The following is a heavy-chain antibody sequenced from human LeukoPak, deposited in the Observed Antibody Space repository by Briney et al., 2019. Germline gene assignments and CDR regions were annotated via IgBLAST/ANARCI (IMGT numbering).Heavy chain of an antibody. D-gene: IGHD5-18*01. J-gene: IGHJ4*02. Sequence: PGGSLRLSCTASGFPFSSYALSWVRQAPGKGLEWVSAISGSGDTTYHADSVKGRFTISRDNSKNTLYLQMSSLRAEDTAVYYCARVDTVMAYYFDLWGQGTLVTVSS. CDR1: GFPFSSYA. V-gene: IGHV3-23*01. CDR3: ARVDTVMAYYFDL. CDR2: ISGSGDTT.